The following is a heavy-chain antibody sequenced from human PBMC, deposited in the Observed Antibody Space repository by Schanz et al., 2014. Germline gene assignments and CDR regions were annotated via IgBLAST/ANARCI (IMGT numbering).Heavy chain of an antibody. CDR3: ARDRRLQRQSGWDY. CDR1: GYTFTNHY. V-gene: IGHV1-2*06. Sequence: QVLLVQSGAEVKQPGASVKVSCKASGYTFTNHYLHWVRQAPGQGLEWMGRISPSSGGTNYAQNFQGRVTMTKDTSINTAYMELRSLRSDDTAVYYCARDRRLQRQSGWDYWGQGTLVTVSS. CDR2: ISPSSGGT. D-gene: IGHD3-10*01. J-gene: IGHJ4*02.